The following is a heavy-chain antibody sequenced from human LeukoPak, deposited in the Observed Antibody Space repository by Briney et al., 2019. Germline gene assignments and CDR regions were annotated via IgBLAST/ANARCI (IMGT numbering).Heavy chain of an antibody. CDR3: ARHRDYYDT. V-gene: IGHV4-59*08. J-gene: IGHJ4*01. CDR1: GAFINNNF. CDR2: IYSSGSA. Sequence: PPETLSLTCTVSGAFINNNFWTWIRQPPGKGLEWIGYIYSSGSANYNPSLKSRVIISGDTSKNQISLNLTSVTAADTAVYFCARHRDYYDTWGHGTLVTVSS. D-gene: IGHD3-22*01.